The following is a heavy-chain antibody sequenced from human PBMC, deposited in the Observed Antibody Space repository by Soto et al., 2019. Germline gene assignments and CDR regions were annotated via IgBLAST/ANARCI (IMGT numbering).Heavy chain of an antibody. Sequence: SETLSLTCAVSGDSISSTHWWTWVRQPPGKGPEYIGQIFHSGITNYNPSLESRVTISLDKSKSQFSLELNSVTGADTAIYYSARGFSGYCSGGSCSSFDYWGQGTLVTVS. V-gene: IGHV4-4*02. J-gene: IGHJ4*02. CDR2: IFHSGIT. CDR1: GDSISSTHW. CDR3: ARGFSGYCSGGSCSSFDY. D-gene: IGHD2-15*01.